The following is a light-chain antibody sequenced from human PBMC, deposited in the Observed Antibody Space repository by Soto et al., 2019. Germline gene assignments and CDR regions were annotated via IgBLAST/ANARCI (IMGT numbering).Light chain of an antibody. J-gene: IGKJ1*01. CDR2: GAS. CDR1: QSVTNNY. CDR3: QQYGTSRT. Sequence: PGERATLSCRASQSVTNNYLAWYQQRPGLAPRLLIYGASTRTAGIPDRFTGSGSGTDFTLTISRLEPEDFAVYYCQQYGTSRTFGQGTKVDIK. V-gene: IGKV3-20*01.